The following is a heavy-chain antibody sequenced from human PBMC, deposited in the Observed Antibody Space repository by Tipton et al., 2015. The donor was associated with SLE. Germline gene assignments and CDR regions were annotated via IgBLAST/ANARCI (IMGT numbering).Heavy chain of an antibody. CDR3: ARRVGATNNWFDP. J-gene: IGHJ5*02. CDR1: GFTFRSYW. Sequence: SLRLSCAASGFTFRSYWMSWVRQAPGKGLEWVANIKQDGSEKYYVDSVKGRFPISRDNAKNSLYLQMNSLRAEDTAVYYCARRVGATNNWFDPWGQGTLVTVSS. D-gene: IGHD1-26*01. CDR2: IKQDGSEK. V-gene: IGHV3-7*01.